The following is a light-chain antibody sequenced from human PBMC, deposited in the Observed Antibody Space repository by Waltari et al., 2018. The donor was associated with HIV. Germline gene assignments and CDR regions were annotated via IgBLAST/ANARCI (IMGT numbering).Light chain of an antibody. CDR3: SSYTSSSTLYV. CDR2: DVS. J-gene: IGLJ1*01. CDR1: SSDVGGYNY. Sequence: QSALTQPASVSGSPGPSITISCTGTSSDVGGYNYASWYQQHPGKAPKLMIYDVSTRPSGVSNRFSGSKSGNTASLTISGLQAEDEADYYCSSYTSSSTLYVFGTGTKVTVL. V-gene: IGLV2-14*03.